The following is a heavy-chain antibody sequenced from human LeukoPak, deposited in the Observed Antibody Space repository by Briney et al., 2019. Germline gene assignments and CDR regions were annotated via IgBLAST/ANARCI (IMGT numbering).Heavy chain of an antibody. CDR3: ARGGYSYGSQISLGY. V-gene: IGHV1-18*04. D-gene: IGHD5-18*01. J-gene: IGHJ4*02. CDR1: GYTFTIYG. Sequence: ASVKVSCKASGYTFTIYGVSWVRQAPGQGLEWMGWISTYNGNTNYAQKLQGRVTMTTDTSTSTAYMELRSLTSDDTAVYYCARGGYSYGSQISLGYWGQGTLVTVSS. CDR2: ISTYNGNT.